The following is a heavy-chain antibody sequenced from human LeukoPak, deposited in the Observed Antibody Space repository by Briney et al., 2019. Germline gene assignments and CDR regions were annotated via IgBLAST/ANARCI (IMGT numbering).Heavy chain of an antibody. V-gene: IGHV3-15*01. D-gene: IGHD1-26*01. Sequence: GGSLRLSCVASGFTFSDAWMSWVRQAPGRGLEWVGRIKANADGGATDYAAPVKGRFTVSRDDSKEMVYLQMISLQTEDSGMYYCTTMGGSPGFDFWGPGTLVTVSP. CDR2: IKANADGGAT. CDR1: GFTFSDAW. CDR3: TTMGGSPGFDF. J-gene: IGHJ4*02.